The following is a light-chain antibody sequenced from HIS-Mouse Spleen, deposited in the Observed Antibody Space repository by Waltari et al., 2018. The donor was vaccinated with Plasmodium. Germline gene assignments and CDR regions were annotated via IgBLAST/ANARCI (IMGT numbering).Light chain of an antibody. CDR2: AAS. CDR3: QQSDSTPYT. Sequence: DIQMTQSPSSLSASVGDRVTITCRASQRISSYLHWYQQKTGKAPKLLIYAASSLQSGVPSRFSGSGSGTDFTLTISSLQPEDFATYYCQQSDSTPYTFGQGTKLEIK. V-gene: IGKV1-39*01. CDR1: QRISSY. J-gene: IGKJ2*01.